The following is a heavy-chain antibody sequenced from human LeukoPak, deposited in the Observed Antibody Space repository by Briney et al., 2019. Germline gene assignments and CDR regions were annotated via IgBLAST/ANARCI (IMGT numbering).Heavy chain of an antibody. CDR3: ARDDAKWELLDY. D-gene: IGHD1-26*01. CDR1: GGSISSSSYY. Sequence: PSETLSLTCTVSGGSISSSSYYWGWIRQPPGKGLEWIGSIYYSGSTYYSPSLKSRVTISVDTSKNQFSLKLSSVTAADTAVYYCARDDAKWELLDYWGQGTLVTVSS. CDR2: IYYSGST. J-gene: IGHJ4*02. V-gene: IGHV4-39*01.